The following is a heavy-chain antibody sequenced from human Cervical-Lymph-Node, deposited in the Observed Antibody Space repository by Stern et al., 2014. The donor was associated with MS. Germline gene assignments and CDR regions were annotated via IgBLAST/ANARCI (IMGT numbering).Heavy chain of an antibody. Sequence: QVQLVQSGAEVKKPGSSVNVSCKASGGTFISSYAITWMRQAPGQGLEWMGRIIPLLGLPNYAQKFQGRVTFTADTSTSTTYMELSSLTSEDTAVYYCARGVVSNRAAATQHNLFDPWGQGTLVTVSS. CDR2: IIPLLGLP. V-gene: IGHV1-69*09. CDR3: ARGVVSNRAAATQHNLFDP. J-gene: IGHJ5*02. D-gene: IGHD2-15*01. CDR1: GGTFISSYA.